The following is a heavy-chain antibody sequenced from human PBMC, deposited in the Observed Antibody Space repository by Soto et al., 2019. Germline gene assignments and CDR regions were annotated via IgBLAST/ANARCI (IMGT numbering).Heavy chain of an antibody. CDR3: ARGPPLI. CDR2: IYDGGTT. CDR1: GGSISSAAYC. Sequence: PSETLSLTCTVSGGSISSAAYCWSWIRQSPDKGLEWIGHIYDGGTTYSSPSLKGRVTISADTSETQFSLKLNSVSAADTAVYYCARGPPLIWGQGTLVTVSS. J-gene: IGHJ4*02. V-gene: IGHV4-30-4*01.